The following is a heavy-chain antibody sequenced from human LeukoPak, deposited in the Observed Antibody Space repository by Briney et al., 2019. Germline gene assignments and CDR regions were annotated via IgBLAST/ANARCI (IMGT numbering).Heavy chain of an antibody. CDR3: ARKWLLSHAGD. CDR2: INPNSGGT. J-gene: IGHJ4*02. V-gene: IGHV1-2*02. CDR1: GYTFTSYG. D-gene: IGHD3-3*01. Sequence: ASVKVSCKASGYTFTSYGISWVRQAPGQGLEWMGWINPNSGGTNYAQKFQGRVTMTRDTSISTAYMELSRLRSDDTAVYYCARKWLLSHAGDWGQGTLVTVSS.